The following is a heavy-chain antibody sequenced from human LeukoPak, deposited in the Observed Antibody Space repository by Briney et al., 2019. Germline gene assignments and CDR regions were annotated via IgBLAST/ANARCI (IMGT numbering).Heavy chain of an antibody. CDR2: IWYDGSNK. J-gene: IGHJ4*02. Sequence: GGSLRLSCAASGFTFSSYGMHWVRQAPGKGLEWVAVIWYDGSNKYYADSVKGRFTISRDNSKNTLYLQMNSLRAEDTAVYYCARDSTVTTDYFDYWGQGTLVTVSS. D-gene: IGHD4-17*01. CDR3: ARDSTVTTDYFDY. V-gene: IGHV3-33*01. CDR1: GFTFSSYG.